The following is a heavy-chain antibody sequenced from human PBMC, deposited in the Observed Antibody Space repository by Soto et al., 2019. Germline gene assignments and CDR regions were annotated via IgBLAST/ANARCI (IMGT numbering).Heavy chain of an antibody. V-gene: IGHV3-74*01. Sequence: EVQLVESGGGLVQPGGSLRLSCEASRGAFGDYWMHWVRQAPGKGLVWVSRINRDANDIIYADSVKGRFTASRDNDKNMVFLQMNSLRVEDTAVYYCARDVPPNWFDSWGQGTLVTVSS. D-gene: IGHD3-10*02. CDR1: RGAFGDYW. CDR2: INRDANDI. J-gene: IGHJ5*01. CDR3: ARDVPPNWFDS.